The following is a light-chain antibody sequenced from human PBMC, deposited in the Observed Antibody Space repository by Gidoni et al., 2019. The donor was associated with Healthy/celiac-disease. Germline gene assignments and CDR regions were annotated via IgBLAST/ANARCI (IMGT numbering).Light chain of an antibody. J-gene: IGKJ1*01. CDR3: QQYYRTPPT. Sequence: DIVMTQSPDSLAVSLGERATINCKSSQSVLYSSNNKNYLVWYQQKPGQPPKLLIYWASTRECGVPDRFSGSGSGTDFTLTISSLQAEDVAVYYCQQYYRTPPTFGQGTKVEIK. CDR2: WAS. V-gene: IGKV4-1*01. CDR1: QSVLYSSNNKNY.